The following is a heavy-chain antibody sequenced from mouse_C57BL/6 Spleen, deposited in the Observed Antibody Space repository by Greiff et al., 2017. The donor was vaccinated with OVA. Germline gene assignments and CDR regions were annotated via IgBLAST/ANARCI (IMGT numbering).Heavy chain of an antibody. V-gene: IGHV1-80*01. Sequence: VMLVESGAELVKPGASVKISCKASGYAFSSYWMNWVKQRPGKGLEWIGQIYPGDGDTNYNGKFKGKATLTADKSSSTAYMQLSSLTSEDSAVYFCASGPIIRFAYWGQGTLVTVSA. CDR2: IYPGDGDT. D-gene: IGHD1-1*01. CDR3: ASGPIIRFAY. J-gene: IGHJ3*01. CDR1: GYAFSSYW.